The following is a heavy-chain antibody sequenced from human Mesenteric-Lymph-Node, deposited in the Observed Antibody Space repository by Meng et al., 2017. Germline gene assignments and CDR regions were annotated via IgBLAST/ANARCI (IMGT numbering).Heavy chain of an antibody. J-gene: IGHJ6*02. CDR3: ARGLSVGATFLGLDYYYGMDV. D-gene: IGHD1-26*01. Sequence: ASVKVSCKASGYTFTSYYMHWVRQAPGQGLEWMGIINPSGGSTSYAQKFQGRVTMTRDTSTSTVYMELSSLRAEDTAVYYCARGLSVGATFLGLDYYYGMDVWGQGTTVTVSS. CDR1: GYTFTSYY. V-gene: IGHV1-46*01. CDR2: INPSGGST.